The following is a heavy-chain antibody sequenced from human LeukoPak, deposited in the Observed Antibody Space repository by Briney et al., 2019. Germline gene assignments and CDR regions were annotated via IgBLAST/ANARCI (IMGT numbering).Heavy chain of an antibody. Sequence: PGRSPRLSCAASGFTFSTYAENWVRQPPRKGLEWVSAISSIGGTKYYADSVKGRFSIPRDNSKNTLYLRMNSLRAEDTAIYYCAKDRNAWPTNFDSWGQGTLVTVSA. D-gene: IGHD5-24*01. J-gene: IGHJ4*02. CDR2: ISSIGGTK. V-gene: IGHV3-23*01. CDR1: GFTFSTYA. CDR3: AKDRNAWPTNFDS.